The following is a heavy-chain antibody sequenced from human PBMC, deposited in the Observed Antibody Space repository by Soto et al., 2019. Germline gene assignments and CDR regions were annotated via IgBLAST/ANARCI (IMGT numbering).Heavy chain of an antibody. Sequence: EVQLLESGGGLVQPGGSLRLSCAVSGFTFSNYAMSWVRQAPGKGLEWVSAISGSGNSTNYADSVKGRFTISRDNSKNKVYLQMNSLRAEDTAVSHCARDVWELLRGFDPWGQGTLVTVSS. V-gene: IGHV3-23*01. CDR1: GFTFSNYA. CDR3: ARDVWELLRGFDP. CDR2: ISGSGNST. D-gene: IGHD1-26*01. J-gene: IGHJ5*02.